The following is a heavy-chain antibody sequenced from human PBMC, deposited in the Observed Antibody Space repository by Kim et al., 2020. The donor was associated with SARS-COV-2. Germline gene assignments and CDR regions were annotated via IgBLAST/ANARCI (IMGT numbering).Heavy chain of an antibody. Sequence: ASVKVSCKASGYSFTRYAMNWVRQAPGQGLEWMGWINTNTGNPTYAQGFTGRFVFSLDTSVSTAYLQISSLKAEDTAVYYCARVESFYYDSSGYNYWGQGTLVTVSS. J-gene: IGHJ4*02. CDR3: ARVESFYYDSSGYNY. CDR2: INTNTGNP. D-gene: IGHD3-22*01. CDR1: GYSFTRYA. V-gene: IGHV7-4-1*02.